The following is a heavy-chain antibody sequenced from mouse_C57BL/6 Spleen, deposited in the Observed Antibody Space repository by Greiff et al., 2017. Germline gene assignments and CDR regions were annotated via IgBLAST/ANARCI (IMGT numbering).Heavy chain of an antibody. J-gene: IGHJ4*01. CDR2: INPNNGGT. V-gene: IGHV1-26*01. CDR3: AREDDSLAMDY. D-gene: IGHD2-4*01. CDR1: GYTFTDYY. Sequence: VQLQQSGPELVKPGASVKISCKASGYTFTDYYMNWVKQSHGKSLEWIGDINPNNGGTSYNQKFKGKATLTVDKSSSTAYMELRSLTSEDSAVYYCAREDDSLAMDYWGQGTSVTVSS.